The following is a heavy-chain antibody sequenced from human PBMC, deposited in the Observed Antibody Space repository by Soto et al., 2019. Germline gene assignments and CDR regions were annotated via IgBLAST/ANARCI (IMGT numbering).Heavy chain of an antibody. CDR2: INPNSGGT. D-gene: IGHD4-17*01. J-gene: IGHJ4*02. CDR1: GYTFTGYY. V-gene: IGHV1-2*04. Sequence: QVQLVQSGAEVKKPGASVKVSCKASGYTFTGYYMHWVRQAPGQGLEWVGWINPNSGGTNYAQKFQGWVTMTRDTSISTAYMELSRLRSDDTAVYYCARDRGGDYVYYFDYWGQGTLVTVSS. CDR3: ARDRGGDYVYYFDY.